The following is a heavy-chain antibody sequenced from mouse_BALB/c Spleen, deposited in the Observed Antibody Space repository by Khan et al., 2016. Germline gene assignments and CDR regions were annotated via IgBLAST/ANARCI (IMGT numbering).Heavy chain of an antibody. CDR2: ICSGGST. J-gene: IGHJ4*01. CDR3: ARKHYRYAFYAMDY. V-gene: IGHV2-2*02. CDR1: GFSLTSYG. D-gene: IGHD2-14*01. Sequence: QVQLKQSGPGLVQPSQSLSITCTVSGFSLTSYGVHWVRQSPGKGLEWLGVICSGGSTDYNAAFISRLSISKDNSKSQVFFQMNSLQANDTATYYCARKHYRYAFYAMDYWGQGSSVTGSS.